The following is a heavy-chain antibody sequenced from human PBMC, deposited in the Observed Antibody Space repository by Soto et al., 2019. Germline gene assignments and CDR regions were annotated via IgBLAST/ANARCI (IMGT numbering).Heavy chain of an antibody. D-gene: IGHD6-13*01. CDR1: GFNFSSYS. J-gene: IGHJ6*02. Sequence: EVQLVESGGGLVKPGGSLRLSCAASGFNFSSYSMSWVRQAPGKGLEWVSSISRSSSNIYYVDSVKGRFTISRDNAKNSLYLQMNSLRAEATAVYYCARDLKVAAAGTGYYYYGMDVWGQGTTVTVSS. CDR3: ARDLKVAAAGTGYYYYGMDV. V-gene: IGHV3-21*01. CDR2: ISRSSSNI.